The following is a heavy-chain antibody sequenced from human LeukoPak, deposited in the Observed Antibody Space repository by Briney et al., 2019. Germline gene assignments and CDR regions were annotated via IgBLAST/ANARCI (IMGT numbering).Heavy chain of an antibody. CDR3: AREQRKWELPGYFDY. CDR1: GGSISSSSYY. J-gene: IGHJ4*02. V-gene: IGHV4-39*07. Sequence: SETLSLTCTVSGGSISSSSYYWGWIRQPPGKGLEWIGSIYYSGSTYYNPSLKSRVTISVDTSKNQFSLKLSSVTAADTAVYYCAREQRKWELPGYFDYWGQGTLVTVSS. D-gene: IGHD1-26*01. CDR2: IYYSGST.